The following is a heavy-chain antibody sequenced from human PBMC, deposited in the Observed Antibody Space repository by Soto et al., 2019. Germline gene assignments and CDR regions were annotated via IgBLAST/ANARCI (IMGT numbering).Heavy chain of an antibody. CDR2: INGDGIST. CDR1: GFTFSSYW. V-gene: IGHV3-74*01. Sequence: EVQLVESGGDSVQPGGSLRLSCAASGFTFSSYWMHWVRQDPEKGLVWVSRINGDGISTSYADSVKGRFTISRDNAKDTLYLHMNSLGAEDTAVYYCARISQGTYCRGGNCYSDYWGQGTLVTVSS. J-gene: IGHJ4*02. CDR3: ARISQGTYCRGGNCYSDY. D-gene: IGHD2-15*01.